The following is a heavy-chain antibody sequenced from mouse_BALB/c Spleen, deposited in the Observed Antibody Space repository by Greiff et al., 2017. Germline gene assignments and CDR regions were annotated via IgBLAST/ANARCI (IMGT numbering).Heavy chain of an antibody. CDR3: ARDRDYGSSPYAMDY. V-gene: IGHV7-3*02. Sequence: EVKLVESGGGLVQPGGSLRLSCAPSGFTFTDYYMSWVRQPPGKALEWLGFIRNKANGYTTEYSASVKGRFTISRDNSQSILYLQMNTLRAEDSATYYCARDRDYGSSPYAMDYWGQGTSVTGSA. J-gene: IGHJ4*01. D-gene: IGHD1-1*01. CDR1: GFTFTDYY. CDR2: IRNKANGYTT.